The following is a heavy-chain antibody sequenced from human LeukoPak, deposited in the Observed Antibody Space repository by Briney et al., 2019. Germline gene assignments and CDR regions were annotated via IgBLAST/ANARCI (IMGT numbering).Heavy chain of an antibody. CDR2: IYSGGST. J-gene: IGHJ4*02. CDR1: GFTVSSNY. CDR3: ARDNSSSFDY. V-gene: IGHV3-66*02. D-gene: IGHD6-13*01. Sequence: PGGSLRLSCAASGFTVSSNYMSWVRQAPGKGLEWVSVIYSGGSTYYADSVKGRFTISRDNSMNTLYLQMNSLRAEDTAVYYCARDNSSSFDYWGQGTLVTVSS.